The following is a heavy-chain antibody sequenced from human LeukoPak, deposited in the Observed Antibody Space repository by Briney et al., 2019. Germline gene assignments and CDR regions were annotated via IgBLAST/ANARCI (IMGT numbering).Heavy chain of an antibody. CDR3: TRSLGGCSSTSCYYYYGMDV. J-gene: IGHJ6*02. CDR1: GYSFTNYW. D-gene: IGHD2-2*01. Sequence: GESLKISCKGSGYSFTNYWIAWVRQMPGKGLEWMGIIYPGDSETTYSPSFQGQVTISAEKSISTAYLQWSSLKASDTAMYYCTRSLGGCSSTSCYYYYGMDVWGQGTTVTVSS. CDR2: IYPGDSET. V-gene: IGHV5-51*01.